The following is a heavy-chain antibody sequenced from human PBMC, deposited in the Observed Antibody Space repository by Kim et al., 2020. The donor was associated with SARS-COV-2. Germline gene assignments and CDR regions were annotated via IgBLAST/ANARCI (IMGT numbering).Heavy chain of an antibody. CDR3: AKSTVTTHDAFDI. J-gene: IGHJ3*02. Sequence: YYADSVKSLLTIARDNSKNTLYLQMNSLRAEDTAVYYCAKSTVTTHDAFDIWGQGTMVTVSS. D-gene: IGHD4-17*01. V-gene: IGHV3-33*06.